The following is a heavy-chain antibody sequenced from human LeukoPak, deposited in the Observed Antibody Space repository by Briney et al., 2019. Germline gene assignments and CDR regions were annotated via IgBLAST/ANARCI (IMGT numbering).Heavy chain of an antibody. Sequence: PGGSLRLSCAASGFTFSSYAMSWVRQAPGKGLEWVSSISASGNNKYYGDSVRGRFTISRDNSENTLSLQMNSLTADDTAVYFCARFPMIVVVTTTASAFDIWGQGTLVTVSS. CDR1: GFTFSSYA. CDR3: ARFPMIVVVTTTASAFDI. CDR2: ISASGNNK. V-gene: IGHV3-23*01. D-gene: IGHD3-22*01. J-gene: IGHJ3*02.